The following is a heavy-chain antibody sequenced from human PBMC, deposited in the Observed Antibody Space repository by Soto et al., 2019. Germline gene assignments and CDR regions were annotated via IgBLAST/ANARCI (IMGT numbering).Heavy chain of an antibody. CDR2: INNGGNT. D-gene: IGHD6-19*01. CDR1: GFTFSSYA. V-gene: IGHV3-64*01. J-gene: IGHJ4*02. CDR3: ARARYSSDWLPFDY. Sequence: PGGSLRLSCSASGFTFSSYAMHWVRQAPGKGLEFVSAINNGGNTYYANSVKGRFTISRDNSKNTLNLQMGSLRVEDMAVYYCARARYSSDWLPFDYWGQGTLVTVSS.